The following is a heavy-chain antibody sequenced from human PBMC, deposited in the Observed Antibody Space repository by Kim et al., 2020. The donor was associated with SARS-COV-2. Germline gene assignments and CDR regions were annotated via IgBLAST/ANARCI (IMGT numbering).Heavy chain of an antibody. CDR3: AREGWDYGGNAYGMDV. J-gene: IGHJ6*02. D-gene: IGHD4-17*01. CDR2: IYHSGST. CDR1: GGSISSGGYS. V-gene: IGHV4-30-2*01. Sequence: SETLSLTCAVSGGSISSGGYSWSWIRQPPGKGLEWIGYIYHSGSTYYNPSLKSRVTISVDRSKNQFSLKLSSVTAADTAVYYCAREGWDYGGNAYGMDVWGQGTTVTVSS.